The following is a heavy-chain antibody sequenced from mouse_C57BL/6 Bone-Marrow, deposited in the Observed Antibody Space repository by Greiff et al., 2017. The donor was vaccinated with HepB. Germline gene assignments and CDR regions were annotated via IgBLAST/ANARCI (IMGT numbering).Heavy chain of an antibody. J-gene: IGHJ2*01. D-gene: IGHD4-1*01. Sequence: VQLKESGGGLVQPGGSLKLSCAASGFTFSDYGMAWVRQAPRKGPEWVAFISNLAYSIYYADTVTGRFTISRENAKNTLYLEMSSLRSEDTAMYYCARHGLTGSIFDYWGQGTTLTVSS. CDR1: GFTFSDYG. CDR3: ARHGLTGSIFDY. V-gene: IGHV5-15*01. CDR2: ISNLAYSI.